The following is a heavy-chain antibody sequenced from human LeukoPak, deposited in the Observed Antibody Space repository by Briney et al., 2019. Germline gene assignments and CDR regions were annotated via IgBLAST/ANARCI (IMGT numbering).Heavy chain of an antibody. D-gene: IGHD6-19*01. CDR1: GFTFSDSA. CDR2: IYSGGST. CDR3: ARDTGSGWFNYYYGMDV. Sequence: PGGSLRLSCAASGFTFSDSAIHWVRQAPGKGLEWVSVIYSGGSTYYADSVKGRFTISRDNSKNTLYLQMNSLRAEDTAVYYCARDTGSGWFNYYYGMDVWGQGTTVTVSS. J-gene: IGHJ6*02. V-gene: IGHV3-53*01.